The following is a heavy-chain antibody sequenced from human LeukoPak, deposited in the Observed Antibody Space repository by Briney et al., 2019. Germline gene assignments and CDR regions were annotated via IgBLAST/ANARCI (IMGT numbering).Heavy chain of an antibody. V-gene: IGHV4-59*01. CDR3: ATSEDAEFFQH. CDR2: IYYSGST. J-gene: IGHJ1*01. Sequence: SETLSLTCTVSAASISSYYCSWIRQPPGKGLEWIGYIYYSGSTTYNPSVKSRVTISADTSKNQFSLKLNSLTAADTAVYYCATSEDAEFFQHWGQGTLVTVSS. CDR1: AASISSYY.